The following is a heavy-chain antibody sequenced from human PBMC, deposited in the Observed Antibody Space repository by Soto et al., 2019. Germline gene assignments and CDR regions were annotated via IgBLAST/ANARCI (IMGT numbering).Heavy chain of an antibody. V-gene: IGHV2-5*01. J-gene: IGHJ6*02. D-gene: IGHD5-12*01. CDR1: GFSVKTSGVG. Sequence: SGPTLVNPTPTLPLTCTCSGFSVKTSGVGVGWIRQPPGKTLEWLALIYWNDFKRYTPSLESRLTITKDTSKNQVVLTVTNVDPADTATYYCAHSRGYNGYEGPPLYEMDVWGQGTTVTVSS. CDR2: IYWNDFK. CDR3: AHSRGYNGYEGPPLYEMDV.